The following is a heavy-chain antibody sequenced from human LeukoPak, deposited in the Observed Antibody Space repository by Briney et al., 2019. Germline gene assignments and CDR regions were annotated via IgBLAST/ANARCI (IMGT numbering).Heavy chain of an antibody. CDR1: GFTFSSYD. V-gene: IGHV3-33*05. D-gene: IGHD3-10*01. J-gene: IGHJ4*02. CDR2: ISYDANTE. Sequence: GRSLRLSCSASGFTFSSYDMHWVRQAPGKGLEWVTMISYDANTEYYGDSVKGRFSISRDNSKNTLYLQMNSLSAEDTAVYYCARHGSGSYFRVFDSWGQGTLVTVSS. CDR3: ARHGSGSYFRVFDS.